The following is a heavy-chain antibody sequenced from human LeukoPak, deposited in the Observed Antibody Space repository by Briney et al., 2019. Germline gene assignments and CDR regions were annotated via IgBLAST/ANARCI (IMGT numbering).Heavy chain of an antibody. CDR2: IRDSGSST. V-gene: IGHV3-23*01. Sequence: GGALRLSCAASGFTFSSYAMSWVRQAPGKGLEWVSAIRDSGSSTHYADSVKGRFATSRDNSKNTLFLQMNSLRAEDTAIYYCAKYGPQDSGSSHFDYWGQGALVTVSS. CDR3: AKYGPQDSGSSHFDY. D-gene: IGHD1-26*01. J-gene: IGHJ4*02. CDR1: GFTFSSYA.